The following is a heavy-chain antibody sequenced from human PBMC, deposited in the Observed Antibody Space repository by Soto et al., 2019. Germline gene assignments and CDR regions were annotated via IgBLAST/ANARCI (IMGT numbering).Heavy chain of an antibody. J-gene: IGHJ3*02. V-gene: IGHV4-34*01. Sequence: TSETLSLTCAVYGGSFSGYYWSWIRQPPGKGLEWIGEINHSGSTNYNPSLKSRVTISVDTSKNQISLKLSSVTAADTAVYYCARTDSSGYVALDIWGQGTMVT. CDR3: ARTDSSGYVALDI. CDR2: INHSGST. D-gene: IGHD3-22*01. CDR1: GGSFSGYY.